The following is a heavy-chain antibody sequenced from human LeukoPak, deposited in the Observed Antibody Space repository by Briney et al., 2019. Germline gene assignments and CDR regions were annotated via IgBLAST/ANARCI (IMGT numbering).Heavy chain of an antibody. Sequence: GESLKISCKGSGYSFTSYWIGWVRQMPGKGLEWMGIIYPGDSDTRYSPSFQGQVTISADKSISTAYLQWSRLKASDTAMYYCARRAYYYDSSGYFPFDYWGQGTLVTVSS. V-gene: IGHV5-51*01. CDR1: GYSFTSYW. J-gene: IGHJ4*02. CDR3: ARRAYYYDSSGYFPFDY. D-gene: IGHD3-22*01. CDR2: IYPGDSDT.